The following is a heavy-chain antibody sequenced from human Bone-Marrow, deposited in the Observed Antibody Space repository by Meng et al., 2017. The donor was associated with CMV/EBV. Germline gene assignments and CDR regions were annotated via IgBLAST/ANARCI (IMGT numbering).Heavy chain of an antibody. V-gene: IGHV6-1*01. J-gene: IGHJ4*01. CDR3: ARSVNMVYAIKSPKFDY. Sequence: SETLSLTCAISGDSVSRNSAAWNWIRQSPSRGLEWLGRTYYRSKWYNDYAVSVKSRITINPDTSKNQFSLQLNSVTPEDTAVYYCARSVNMVYAIKSPKFDYWGQGTMVTVSS. D-gene: IGHD2-8*01. CDR1: GDSVSRNSAA. CDR2: TYYRSKWYN.